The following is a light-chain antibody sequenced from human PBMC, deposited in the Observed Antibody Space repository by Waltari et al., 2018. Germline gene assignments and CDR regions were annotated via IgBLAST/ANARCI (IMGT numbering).Light chain of an antibody. J-gene: IGLJ3*02. V-gene: IGLV8-61*01. Sequence: QTVVTQEPSLSVSPGGTVTLTCALSSGSLSTTSYATWYQQTPGPAPRTLVYHGNARSSGVPDRFSGSILGNTAALTIAGAQADDESDYYCALYMGSGIWVFGGGTRLTVL. CDR3: ALYMGSGIWV. CDR1: SGSLSTTSY. CDR2: HGN.